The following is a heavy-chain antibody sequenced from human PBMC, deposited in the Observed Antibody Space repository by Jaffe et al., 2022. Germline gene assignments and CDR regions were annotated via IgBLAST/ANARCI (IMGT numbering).Heavy chain of an antibody. CDR3: ARGIGTTPHYYYYMDV. Sequence: EVQLVESGGGLVQPGGSLRLSCAASGFTFSSYDMHWVRQATGKGLEWVSAIGTAGDTYYPGSVKGRFTISRENAKNSLYLQMNSLRAGDTAVYYCARGIGTTPHYYYYMDVWGKGTTVTVSS. J-gene: IGHJ6*03. D-gene: IGHD3-10*01. CDR1: GFTFSSYD. CDR2: IGTAGDT. V-gene: IGHV3-13*01.